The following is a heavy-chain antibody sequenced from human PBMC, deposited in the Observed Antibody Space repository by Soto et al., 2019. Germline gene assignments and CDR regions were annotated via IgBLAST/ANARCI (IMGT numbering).Heavy chain of an antibody. V-gene: IGHV4-39*01. CDR3: ARHNDILTGQSNHHFDY. Sequence: PSETLSLTCTVSGGSISSSSYYWGWIRQPPGKGLEWIGSIYYSGSTYYNPSLKSRVTISVDTSKNQFSLKLSSVTAADTAVYYCARHNDILTGQSNHHFDYWGQGTLVTVSS. D-gene: IGHD3-9*01. CDR1: GGSISSSSYY. CDR2: IYYSGST. J-gene: IGHJ4*02.